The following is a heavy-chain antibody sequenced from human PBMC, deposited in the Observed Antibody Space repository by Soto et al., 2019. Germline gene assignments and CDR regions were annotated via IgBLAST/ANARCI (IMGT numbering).Heavy chain of an antibody. CDR1: GYTFTGYY. CDR2: INPNSGGT. V-gene: IGHV1-2*04. Sequence: ASVKVSCKASGYTFTGYYMHWVRQAPGQGLEWLGWINPNSGGTNYAQKFQGWVTMTRDTSISTAYMELSRLRSDDTAVYYCARDSDYDRLYGMDVWGHGTTVTVSS. CDR3: ARDSDYDRLYGMDV. D-gene: IGHD3-22*01. J-gene: IGHJ6*02.